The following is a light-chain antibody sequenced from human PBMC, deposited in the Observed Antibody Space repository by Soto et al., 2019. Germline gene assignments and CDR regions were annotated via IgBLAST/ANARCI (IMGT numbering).Light chain of an antibody. CDR1: QSVSSW. V-gene: IGKV1-12*01. CDR3: QQSNNLPFT. Sequence: DIQMTQSPSSVSASVGDRATISCRASQSVSSWLAWYQQKPGQAPKLLIYAASSWQTGVPSRFSGSGSGTEFTLTISSLQPEDFASYYCQQSNNLPFTFGQGTKVEIK. CDR2: AAS. J-gene: IGKJ1*01.